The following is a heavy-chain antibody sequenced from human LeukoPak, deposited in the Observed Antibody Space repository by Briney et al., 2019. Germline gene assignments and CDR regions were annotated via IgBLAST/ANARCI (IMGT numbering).Heavy chain of an antibody. V-gene: IGHV3-11*04. CDR2: ISSSGSTI. CDR1: GFTFSNAW. Sequence: PGGSLRLSCAASGFTFSNAWMSWVRQAPGKGLEWVSYISSSGSTIYYADSVKGRFTISRDNAKNSLYLQMNSLRAEDTAVYYCARDPGLLRFLEWMGGYYYGMDVWGQGTTVTVSS. D-gene: IGHD3-3*01. CDR3: ARDPGLLRFLEWMGGYYYGMDV. J-gene: IGHJ6*02.